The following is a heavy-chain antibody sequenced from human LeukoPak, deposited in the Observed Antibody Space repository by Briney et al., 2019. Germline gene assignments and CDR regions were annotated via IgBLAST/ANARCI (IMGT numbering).Heavy chain of an antibody. CDR2: IQQDGSMK. CDR3: AKVITMVPVYYYYGMDV. Sequence: PGGSLRLSCAASGFTFSSYWMSWVRQAPGKGLEWVASIQQDGSMKYYVDSVKGRFTISRDNARSSLYLQMNSLRAEDTAVYYCAKVITMVPVYYYYGMDVWGQGTTVTVSS. J-gene: IGHJ6*02. D-gene: IGHD3-10*01. CDR1: GFTFSSYW. V-gene: IGHV3-7*01.